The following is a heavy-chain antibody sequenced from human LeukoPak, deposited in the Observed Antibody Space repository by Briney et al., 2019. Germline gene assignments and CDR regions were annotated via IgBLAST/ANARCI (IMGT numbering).Heavy chain of an antibody. J-gene: IGHJ4*02. Sequence: PGGSLRLSCAGSGFTLSTYSMNWVRQAPGKGLEWVSSISGSSGSIYYADSVKDRFTISRDNAENSLYLQMNSLRAEDTAVYYCARANPPGISFFDYWGQGALVTVSS. V-gene: IGHV3-21*06. CDR3: ARANPPGISFFDY. CDR1: GFTLSTYS. D-gene: IGHD3-16*02. CDR2: ISGSSGSI.